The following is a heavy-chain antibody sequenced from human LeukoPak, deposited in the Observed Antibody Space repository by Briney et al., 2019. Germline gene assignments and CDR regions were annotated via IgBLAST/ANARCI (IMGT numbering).Heavy chain of an antibody. D-gene: IGHD5-12*01. Sequence: KTGGSLRLSCAASGFIFSSYSINWVRQAPGKGLEWVSSISSSSSFIYYADSVKGRFTISRDNAKNSLYLQMNSLRAEDTAVYYCAREYSGYDDDAFDIWGQGTMVTVSS. CDR3: AREYSGYDDDAFDI. J-gene: IGHJ3*02. CDR1: GFIFSSYS. V-gene: IGHV3-21*01. CDR2: ISSSSSFI.